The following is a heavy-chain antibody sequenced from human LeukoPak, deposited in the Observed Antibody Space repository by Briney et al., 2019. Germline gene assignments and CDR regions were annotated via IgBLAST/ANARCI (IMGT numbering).Heavy chain of an antibody. D-gene: IGHD3-22*01. Sequence: PGGSLRLSCAASGFTFSSYEMNLVRQAPGKGLEWVSSISSSSSYIYYADSVKGRFTISRDNAKNSLYLQMNSLRAEDTAVYYCARGYYYDSSGYYSCRAFDYWGQGTLVTVSS. J-gene: IGHJ4*02. CDR2: ISSSSSYI. CDR3: ARGYYYDSSGYYSCRAFDY. V-gene: IGHV3-21*01. CDR1: GFTFSSYE.